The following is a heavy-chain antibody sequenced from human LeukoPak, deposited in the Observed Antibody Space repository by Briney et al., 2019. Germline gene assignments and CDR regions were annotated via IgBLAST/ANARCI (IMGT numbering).Heavy chain of an antibody. V-gene: IGHV1-69*13. D-gene: IGHD3-22*01. Sequence: SVKVSCKASGGTFSSYAISWVRQAPGQGLEWMGGIIPIFGTANYAQKFQGRVTITADESTSTAYMELSSLRSEDTAVYYCARSTNYYDSSGYYLRPFDYWGPGNPGHRLL. J-gene: IGHJ4*02. CDR1: GGTFSSYA. CDR2: IIPIFGTA. CDR3: ARSTNYYDSSGYYLRPFDY.